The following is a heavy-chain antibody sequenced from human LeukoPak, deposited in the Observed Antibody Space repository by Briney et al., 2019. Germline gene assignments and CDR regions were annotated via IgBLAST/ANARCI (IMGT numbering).Heavy chain of an antibody. CDR2: ISSSSSYI. Sequence: GGSLRLSCAASGFTFSSFSMNWLRQAPGKGLKWVSSISSSSSYIYYADSVKGRFTIARDNAKNSLYLQMNSLRAEDTAVYYCARDVGKLGFLEWFSDYWGQGTLVTVSS. CDR3: ARDVGKLGFLEWFSDY. CDR1: GFTFSSFS. J-gene: IGHJ4*02. D-gene: IGHD3-3*01. V-gene: IGHV3-21*01.